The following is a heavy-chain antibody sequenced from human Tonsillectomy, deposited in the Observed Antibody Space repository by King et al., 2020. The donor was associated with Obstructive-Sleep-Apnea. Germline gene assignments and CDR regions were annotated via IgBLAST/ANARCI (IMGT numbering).Heavy chain of an antibody. CDR2: IHWNDDK. J-gene: IGHJ3*01. Sequence: TLKESGPTLVRPTQSLTLTCTFSGFSLSHTAEGVGWIRQHPGKALEWLAVIHWNDDKRYNPSLETRLTITKDTSKNQVVLTMTNMDPMDTATYYCAXGXDXFXXWGQGTLVAVSS. V-gene: IGHV2-5*01. CDR1: GFSLSHTAEG. CDR3: AXGXDXFXX.